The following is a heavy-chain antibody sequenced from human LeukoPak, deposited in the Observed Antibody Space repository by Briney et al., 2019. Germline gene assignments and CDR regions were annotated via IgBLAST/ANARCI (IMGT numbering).Heavy chain of an antibody. Sequence: SETLSLTCTVSGGSISSYYWSWIRQPPGKGLEWIGYIYYSGSTNYNPSLKSRVTISVDTSKNQFSLKLSSVTAADTAVYYCARVRGEYQLPGLNWFDPWGQGTLVTVSS. J-gene: IGHJ5*02. CDR2: IYYSGST. CDR1: GGSISSYY. D-gene: IGHD2-2*01. V-gene: IGHV4-59*01. CDR3: ARVRGEYQLPGLNWFDP.